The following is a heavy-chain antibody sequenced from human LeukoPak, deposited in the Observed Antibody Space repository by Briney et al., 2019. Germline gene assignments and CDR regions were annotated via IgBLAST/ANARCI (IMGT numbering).Heavy chain of an antibody. Sequence: PGGSLRLSCAASGFTFDDYAMHWVRQAPGKGLEGVSGISWNSGSIGYADSVKGRFTISRDNAKDSLYLQMNSLRAEDTAWYYCAKDIGMGYYYYYGMDVWGQGTTVTVPS. J-gene: IGHJ6*02. CDR1: GFTFDDYA. CDR2: ISWNSGSI. D-gene: IGHD2-15*01. V-gene: IGHV3-9*01. CDR3: AKDIGMGYYYYYGMDV.